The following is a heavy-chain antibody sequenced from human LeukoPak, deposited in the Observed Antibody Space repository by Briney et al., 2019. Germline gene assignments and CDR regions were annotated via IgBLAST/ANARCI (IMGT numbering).Heavy chain of an antibody. CDR3: AKETDYSHPNWFDP. D-gene: IGHD4-11*01. V-gene: IGHV4-4*02. CDR1: GSSLSSAYW. J-gene: IGHJ5*02. CDR2: VSYSGTT. Sequence: SGTLSLTCAVSGSSLSSAYWWSWVRQSPGMGLEWIGQVSYSGTTKYSASLKSRLFISVDRSKNQFSLEMNSMTAADTAVYFCAKETDYSHPNWFDPWGQGILVTVS.